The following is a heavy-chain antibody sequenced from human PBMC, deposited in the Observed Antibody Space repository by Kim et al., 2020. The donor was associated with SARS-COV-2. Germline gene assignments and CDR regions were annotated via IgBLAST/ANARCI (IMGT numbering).Heavy chain of an antibody. V-gene: IGHV4-59*09. CDR3: ARGEIWFGELYNPGPYFDY. D-gene: IGHD3-10*01. J-gene: IGHJ4*02. Sequence: KSRVTISVDTSKNQFSLKLSSVTAADTAVYYCARGEIWFGELYNPGPYFDYWGQGTLVTVSS.